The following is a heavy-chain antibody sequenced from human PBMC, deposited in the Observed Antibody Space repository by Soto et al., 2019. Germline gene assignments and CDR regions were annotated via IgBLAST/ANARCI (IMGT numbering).Heavy chain of an antibody. CDR1: GYNFTSYG. J-gene: IGHJ3*02. Sequence: ASVKVSCKASGYNFTSYGISWVRQAPGQGLEWMGWISPHNDRTKYARIFQDRVTMTTETPTSTVYMELGSLRSDDTAVYYCARDLYYSSGRYFDHDASDIWGQGTVVTVSS. V-gene: IGHV1-18*01. CDR3: ARDLYYSSGRYFDHDASDI. CDR2: ISPHNDRT. D-gene: IGHD6-19*01.